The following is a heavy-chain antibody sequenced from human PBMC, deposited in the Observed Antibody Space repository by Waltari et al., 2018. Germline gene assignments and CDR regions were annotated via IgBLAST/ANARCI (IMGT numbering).Heavy chain of an antibody. Sequence: QVQLQQWGAGLLKPSETLSLTCAVYGGSFSGYYWSWIRQPPGKGLEWIGEINHSGSTNYNPSLKSRVTISVDTSENQFSLKLSSVTAADTAVYYCARSVVTNFDYWGQGTLVTVSS. CDR2: INHSGST. D-gene: IGHD2-21*02. CDR1: GGSFSGYY. V-gene: IGHV4-34*01. CDR3: ARSVVTNFDY. J-gene: IGHJ4*02.